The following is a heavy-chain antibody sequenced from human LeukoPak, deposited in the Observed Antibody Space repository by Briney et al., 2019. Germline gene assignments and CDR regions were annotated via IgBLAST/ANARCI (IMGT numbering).Heavy chain of an antibody. CDR1: GFTFSSYW. J-gene: IGHJ4*02. CDR3: AKDGYSSSSRDFDY. Sequence: PGGSLRLSCAASGFTFSSYWMSWVRQAPGKGLEWVSAISGSGGSTYYADSVKGRFTISRDNSKNTLYLQMISLRAEDTAVYYCAKDGYSSSSRDFDYWGQGTLVTVSS. D-gene: IGHD6-6*01. V-gene: IGHV3-23*01. CDR2: ISGSGGST.